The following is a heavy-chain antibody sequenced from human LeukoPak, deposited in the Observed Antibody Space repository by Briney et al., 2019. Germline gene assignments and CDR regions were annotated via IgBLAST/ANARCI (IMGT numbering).Heavy chain of an antibody. CDR1: GGSFSGYY. CDR3: ARAGLAVAGTGYYYYYYMDV. Sequence: PSETLSLTCAVYGGSFSGYYWSWIRQPAGKGLEWIGRIYTSGSTNYNPSLKSRVTMSVDTSKNQFSLKLSSVTAADTAVYYCARAGLAVAGTGYYYYYYMDVWGKGTTVTISS. J-gene: IGHJ6*03. D-gene: IGHD6-19*01. V-gene: IGHV4-59*10. CDR2: IYTSGST.